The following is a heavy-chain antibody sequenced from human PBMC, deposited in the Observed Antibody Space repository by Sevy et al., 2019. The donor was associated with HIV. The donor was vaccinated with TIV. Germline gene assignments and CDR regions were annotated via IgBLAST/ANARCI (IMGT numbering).Heavy chain of an antibody. CDR2: IYWDDDK. J-gene: IGHJ5*02. D-gene: IGHD3-10*01. CDR1: GFSLTTNGVG. CDR3: AHSEYYYGSGSFYKRGGLFAP. Sequence: TLQVWSYAGEPTQTLTLTCTFSGFSLTTNGVGVGWIRQPPGKALEWLALIYWDDDKRYRPSLKKRLTITKDTSKNQVVLTMTDMDPVDTATYYCAHSEYYYGSGSFYKRGGLFAPWGQGTLVTVSS. V-gene: IGHV2-5*02.